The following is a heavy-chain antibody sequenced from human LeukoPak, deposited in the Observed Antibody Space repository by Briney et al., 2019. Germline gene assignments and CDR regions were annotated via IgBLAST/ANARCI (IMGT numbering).Heavy chain of an antibody. D-gene: IGHD2-15*01. CDR2: IKTRGGN. CDR3: ARFPSFYDLSGAANAFDI. CDR1: ADSISNYW. J-gene: IGHJ3*02. V-gene: IGHV4-4*07. Sequence: SETLSLTCIVSADSISNYWWNWIRLPAGKGLEWIGRIKTRGGNNYNPSLRSRVTMSLDTSKNQFSPQLTSVTAADTAVYYCARFPSFYDLSGAANAFDIWGQGTMVIVSS.